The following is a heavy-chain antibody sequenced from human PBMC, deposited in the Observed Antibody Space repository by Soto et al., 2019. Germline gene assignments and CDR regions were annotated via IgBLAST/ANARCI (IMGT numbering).Heavy chain of an antibody. D-gene: IGHD4-17*01. V-gene: IGHV3-30*18. J-gene: IGHJ6*02. CDR3: AKTSGYGTPRYYYYGMDV. CDR1: GFTFSSYG. Sequence: QVQLVESGGGVVQPGRSLRLSCAASGFTFSSYGMHWVRQAPGKGLEWVAVISYDGSNKYYADSVKGRFTISRDNSKNTLYLQMNSLRAGDTAVYYCAKTSGYGTPRYYYYGMDVWGQGTTVTVSS. CDR2: ISYDGSNK.